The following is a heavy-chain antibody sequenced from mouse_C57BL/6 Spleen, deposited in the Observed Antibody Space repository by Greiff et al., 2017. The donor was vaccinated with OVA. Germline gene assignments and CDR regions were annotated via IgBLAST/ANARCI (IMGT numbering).Heavy chain of an antibody. D-gene: IGHD2-2*01. CDR3: TSPPGGYEAFDYAMDY. V-gene: IGHV14-4*01. J-gene: IGHJ4*01. CDR2: IDPENGDT. CDR1: GFNIKDDY. Sequence: EVKLMESGAELVRPGASVKLSCTASGFNIKDDYMHWVKQRPEQGLEWIGWIDPENGDTEYASKFQGKATITADTSSNTAYLQLSSLTSEDTAVYYCTSPPGGYEAFDYAMDYWGQGTSVTVSS.